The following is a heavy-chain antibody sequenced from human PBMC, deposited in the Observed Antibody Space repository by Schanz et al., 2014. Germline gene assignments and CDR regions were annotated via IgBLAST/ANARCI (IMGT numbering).Heavy chain of an antibody. V-gene: IGHV1-46*02. J-gene: IGHJ4*02. CDR2: INPSGGGT. D-gene: IGHD6-19*01. Sequence: QVQLVQSGAEVKKPGASVKVSCKASGGTFNSYTINWVRQAPGQGLEWMGIINPSGGGTSYALRFQDRVTVTRDTSRSTVYMELSSLRSEDTAVYYCARGGYSSGWYDRDIAHFDYWGQGTLVTVSS. CDR3: ARGGYSSGWYDRDIAHFDY. CDR1: GGTFNSYT.